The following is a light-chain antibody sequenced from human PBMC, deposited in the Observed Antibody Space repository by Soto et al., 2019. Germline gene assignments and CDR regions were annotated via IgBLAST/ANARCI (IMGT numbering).Light chain of an antibody. CDR2: AAS. Sequence: EIVLTQSPGTLSSSPGERATLSCRSSQSVSSSFLAWYQQKPGQAPRLLIYAASSRATGIPDRVSGGGSGNDFPLPISRLEPSDFAVSYCKQYGSSPPMYTFGQGTKLEIK. CDR3: KQYGSSPPMYT. CDR1: QSVSSSF. V-gene: IGKV3-20*01. J-gene: IGKJ2*01.